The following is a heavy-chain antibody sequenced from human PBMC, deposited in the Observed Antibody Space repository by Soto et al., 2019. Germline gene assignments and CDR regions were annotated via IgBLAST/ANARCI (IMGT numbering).Heavy chain of an antibody. CDR3: ARDRAYSRFDY. J-gene: IGHJ4*02. D-gene: IGHD4-4*01. CDR2: MNEDGSER. CDR1: GFSFSSAW. Sequence: EVQLVESGGGLVQPGGSLRLSCAVSGFSFSSAWMTWIRQAPGKGLERVAIMNEDGSERYYVDSVKGRFTISRDNAKNALFLQMNSLSVEDTAVYFCARDRAYSRFDYWGQGSVVTVSS. V-gene: IGHV3-7*03.